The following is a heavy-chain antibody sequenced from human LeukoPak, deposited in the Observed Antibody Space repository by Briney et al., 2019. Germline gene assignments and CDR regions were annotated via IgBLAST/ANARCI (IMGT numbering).Heavy chain of an antibody. J-gene: IGHJ5*02. CDR3: ARGRTTYGSGSYYKAYRHNWFDP. CDR2: INHSGST. CDR1: GGSFSGYY. Sequence: SETLSLTCAVYGGSFSGYYWIWIRQPPGKGLEWIGEINHSGSTNYNPSLKSRVTISVDTSKNQFSLKLSSVTAADTAVYYCARGRTTYGSGSYYKAYRHNWFDPWGQGTLVTVSS. V-gene: IGHV4-34*01. D-gene: IGHD3-10*01.